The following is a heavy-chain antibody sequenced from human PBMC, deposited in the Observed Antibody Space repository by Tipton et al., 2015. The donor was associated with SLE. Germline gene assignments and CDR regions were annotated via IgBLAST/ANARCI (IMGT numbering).Heavy chain of an antibody. CDR3: ARDPYDSTWRNGWFDP. CDR2: LYHRGST. V-gene: IGHV4-38-2*02. D-gene: IGHD6-13*01. J-gene: IGHJ5*02. Sequence: TLSLTCAVSGYSITSGDYWGWIRQPPGEGLEWVGGLYHRGSTYYNPALKSRVTLSTDTSKNEIYLKLTSVTATDTAVYFCARDPYDSTWRNGWFDPWGQGTLVTVSS. CDR1: GYSITSGDY.